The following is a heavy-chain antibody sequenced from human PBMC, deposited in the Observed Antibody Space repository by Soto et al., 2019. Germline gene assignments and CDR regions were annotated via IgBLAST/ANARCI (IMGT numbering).Heavy chain of an antibody. Sequence: GGSLRLSCVASGFTFDYYWMHWVRQAPGEGLKWVSCLETGGRSTDYADSVKGRFTISRDNSKSTLYLQMTSLRAEDTTLYYCAKDLPGELLPTCFDSWGPGTLVTVSS. J-gene: IGHJ5*01. V-gene: IGHV3-NL1*01. CDR1: GFTFDYYW. CDR2: LETGGRST. D-gene: IGHD3-10*01. CDR3: AKDLPGELLPTCFDS.